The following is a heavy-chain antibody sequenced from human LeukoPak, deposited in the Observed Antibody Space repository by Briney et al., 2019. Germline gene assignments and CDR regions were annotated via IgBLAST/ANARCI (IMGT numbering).Heavy chain of an antibody. Sequence: SQTLSLTCAISGDSVSSNSAAWNWIRQSPSRGLELLGRTYYRSKWYNDYAVSVKSRITINPDTSKNQFSLQLNSVTPEDTAVYYCARDRIAVAGPWYYYYGMDVWGQGTTVTVSS. CDR3: ARDRIAVAGPWYYYYGMDV. CDR2: TYYRSKWYN. J-gene: IGHJ6*02. CDR1: GDSVSSNSAA. V-gene: IGHV6-1*01. D-gene: IGHD6-19*01.